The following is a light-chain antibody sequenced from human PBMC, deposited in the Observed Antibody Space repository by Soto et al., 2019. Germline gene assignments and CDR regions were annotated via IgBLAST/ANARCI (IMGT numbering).Light chain of an antibody. CDR1: QGISSY. Sequence: DIQMTQSPSSLSASVGDEVTIACRASQGISSYLAWYQQKPGKVPKLLIYAASTLQSGVPSRFSGSGSGTDFTLTISSLQPEDVATYYCQKYNSAPPAFGQGTKVEIK. CDR3: QKYNSAPPA. J-gene: IGKJ1*01. CDR2: AAS. V-gene: IGKV1-27*01.